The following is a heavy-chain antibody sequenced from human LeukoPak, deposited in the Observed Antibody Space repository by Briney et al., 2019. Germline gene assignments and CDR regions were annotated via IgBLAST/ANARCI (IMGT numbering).Heavy chain of an antibody. CDR2: IIPIFGTA. CDR1: GGTFSSYA. J-gene: IGHJ6*02. D-gene: IGHD3-3*01. CDR3: ARGASGESYYDFWSGYFYGMDV. Sequence: SVKVSCKASGGTFSSYAISWVRQAPGQGLEWMGGIIPIFGTANYAQKFQGRVTITADESTSTAYMELSSLRSEDTAVYYCARGASGESYYDFWSGYFYGMDVWGQGTTVTVSS. V-gene: IGHV1-69*13.